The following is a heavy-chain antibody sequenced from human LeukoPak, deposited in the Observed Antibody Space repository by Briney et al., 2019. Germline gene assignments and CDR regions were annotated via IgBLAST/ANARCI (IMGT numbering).Heavy chain of an antibody. J-gene: IGHJ4*02. V-gene: IGHV1-18*01. D-gene: IGHD7-27*01. CDR3: ARRGELGNFDY. CDR1: GYTFTSYG. CDR2: ISAYNGNT. Sequence: VASVKVSCKASGYTFTSYGISWVRQAPGQGLEWMGWISAYNGNTNYAQKLQGRVTMTRDTSISTAYMELSRLRSDDTAVYYCARRGELGNFDYWGQGTLVTVSS.